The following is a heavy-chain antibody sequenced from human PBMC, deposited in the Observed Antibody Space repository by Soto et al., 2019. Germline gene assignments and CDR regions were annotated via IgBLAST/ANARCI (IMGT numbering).Heavy chain of an antibody. CDR1: GGSFSGYY. D-gene: IGHD3-9*01. Sequence: PSETLSLTCAVYGGSFSGYYWSWIRQPPGKGLEWIGEINHSGSTNYNPSLKSRVTISVDTSKNQFSLKLSSVTAADTAVYYCARGDYDILTGPQRGFDPWGQGTLVTVSS. CDR3: ARGDYDILTGPQRGFDP. CDR2: INHSGST. J-gene: IGHJ5*02. V-gene: IGHV4-34*01.